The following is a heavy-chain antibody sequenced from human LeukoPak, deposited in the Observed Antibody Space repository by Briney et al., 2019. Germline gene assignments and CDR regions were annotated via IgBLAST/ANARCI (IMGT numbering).Heavy chain of an antibody. CDR2: INPISGGT. D-gene: IGHD6-19*01. J-gene: IGHJ1*01. Sequence: ASVKVSCKTSGYTFTGYHMHWGRQAPGQGLEGMGWINPISGGTKYGQKFQGRVTLTRDTSISTAYMELNSLTSDDTAVYYCARGGVYSSGWYPEYFQRWGQGTLVTVS. V-gene: IGHV1-2*02. CDR3: ARGGVYSSGWYPEYFQR. CDR1: GYTFTGYH.